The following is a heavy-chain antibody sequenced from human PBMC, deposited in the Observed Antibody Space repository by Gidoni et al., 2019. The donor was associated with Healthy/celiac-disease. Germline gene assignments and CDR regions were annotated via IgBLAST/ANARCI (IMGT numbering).Heavy chain of an antibody. V-gene: IGHV4-30-4*01. CDR2: IYYSGST. CDR1: GGSLSSGDYS. J-gene: IGHJ4*02. D-gene: IGHD1-26*01. Sequence: QVQLQESGPGLVKPSQTLSLTCTFSGGSLSSGDYSWSWIRQPPGKGLEWIGYIYYSGSTYYNPSLKSRVTISVDTSKNQFSLKLSSVTAADTAVYYCARVGATTAPYYFDYWGQGTLVTVSS. CDR3: ARVGATTAPYYFDY.